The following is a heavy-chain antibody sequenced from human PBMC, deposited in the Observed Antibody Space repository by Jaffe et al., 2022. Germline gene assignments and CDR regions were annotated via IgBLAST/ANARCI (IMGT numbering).Heavy chain of an antibody. CDR1: GFTFSSYD. D-gene: IGHD6-25*01. CDR3: ARGGPGVAAGMDY. J-gene: IGHJ4*02. V-gene: IGHV3-13*01. CDR2: IGTAGDT. Sequence: EVQLVESGGGLVQPGGSLRLSCAASGFTFSSYDMHWVRQATGKGLEWVSAIGTAGDTYYPGSVKGRFTISRENAKNSLYLQMNSLRAGDTAVYYCARGGPGVAAGMDYWGQGTLVTVSS.